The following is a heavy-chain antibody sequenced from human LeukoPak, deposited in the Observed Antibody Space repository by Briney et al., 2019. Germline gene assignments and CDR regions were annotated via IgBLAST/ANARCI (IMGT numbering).Heavy chain of an antibody. CDR2: IIPIFGTA. J-gene: IGHJ4*02. CDR3: AGTTYGTWLFDY. V-gene: IGHV1-69*05. CDR1: GGTFSSYA. D-gene: IGHD1-1*01. Sequence: GSSVKVSCKASGGTFSSYAISWVRQAPGQGLEWMGGIIPIFGTANYAQKFQGRVTITTDESTSTAYMELSSLISEDTAVYYCAGTTYGTWLFDYWGQGTLVTVSS.